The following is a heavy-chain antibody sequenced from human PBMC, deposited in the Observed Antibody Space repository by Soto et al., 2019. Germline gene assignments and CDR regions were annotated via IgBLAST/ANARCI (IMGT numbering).Heavy chain of an antibody. V-gene: IGHV3-48*01. Sequence: EVQLVESGGGLVQPGGSPRLSCAASGFVFSSYHMNWVRQAPGKGLEWISYISSSSDNIYYADSVRGRFTISRDNAKNSLYLQMNSLRAEDTAVYYRARDKGYCSSTSCYYDYYMDVWGKGTTVTVSS. CDR1: GFVFSSYH. D-gene: IGHD2-2*01. CDR3: ARDKGYCSSTSCYYDYYMDV. J-gene: IGHJ6*03. CDR2: ISSSSDNI.